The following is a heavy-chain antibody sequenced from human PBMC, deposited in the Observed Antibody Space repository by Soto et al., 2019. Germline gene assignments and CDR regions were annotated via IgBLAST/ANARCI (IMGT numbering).Heavy chain of an antibody. V-gene: IGHV3-7*01. CDR2: IKHDGSDE. CDR1: GFTFSSYW. J-gene: IGHJ3*01. CDR3: ARPLGGRDAFDF. D-gene: IGHD1-26*01. Sequence: EVQLVESGGGLVRPGGSLRLSCAASGFTFSSYWMTWVRQAPGKGLEWVANIKHDGSDEYYVDSVKGRFTISRDNAKNSLYLQMNSRRAEDTAVYYCARPLGGRDAFDFWAQGTMVTVSS.